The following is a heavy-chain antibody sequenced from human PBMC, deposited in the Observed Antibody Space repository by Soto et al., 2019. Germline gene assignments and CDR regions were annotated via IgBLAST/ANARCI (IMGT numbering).Heavy chain of an antibody. CDR2: ISYDGSNK. V-gene: IGHV3-30-3*01. Sequence: QVQLVESGGGVVQPGRSLRLSCAASGFTFSSYAMHWVRQAPGKGLEWVAVISYDGSNKYYADSVKGRFTISRDNSKNTLYRHMNSLRGEETAGYYCAREMGIAAAGRYGMDVWGQGTTVTVSS. CDR3: AREMGIAAAGRYGMDV. D-gene: IGHD6-13*01. J-gene: IGHJ6*02. CDR1: GFTFSSYA.